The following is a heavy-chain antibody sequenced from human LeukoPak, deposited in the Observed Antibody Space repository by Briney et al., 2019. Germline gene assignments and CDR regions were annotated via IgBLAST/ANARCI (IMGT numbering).Heavy chain of an antibody. Sequence: GGSLRLSCAASGLIVSANYMNWVRQAPGKGLEWVSVIDSSDNTYYADSVKGRFTISRDNSKNTLYLQMNSLRAEDTAVYYCARGCTVTPVCAFDIWGQGTMVTVSS. CDR3: ARGCTVTPVCAFDI. V-gene: IGHV3-53*01. J-gene: IGHJ3*02. CDR1: GLIVSANY. D-gene: IGHD4-17*01. CDR2: IDSSDNT.